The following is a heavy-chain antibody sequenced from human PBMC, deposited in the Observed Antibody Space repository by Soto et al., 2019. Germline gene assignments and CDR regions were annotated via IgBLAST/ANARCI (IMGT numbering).Heavy chain of an antibody. Sequence: QVQLQESGPGLVKPSQTLSLTCTVSGGSISSGDYYWSWIRQPPGKGLEWIGYIYYSGSTYYNPSLKSRVTISVDTSKNQFSLKLSSVTAADTAVYYCARGLVEAQLDVLLWFGGVMVGYYMDVWGKGTTVTVSS. CDR3: ARGLVEAQLDVLLWFGGVMVGYYMDV. CDR1: GGSISSGDYY. CDR2: IYYSGST. V-gene: IGHV4-30-4*01. D-gene: IGHD3-10*01. J-gene: IGHJ6*03.